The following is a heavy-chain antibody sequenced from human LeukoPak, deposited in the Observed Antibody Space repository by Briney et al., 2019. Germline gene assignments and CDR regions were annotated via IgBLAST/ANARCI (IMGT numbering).Heavy chain of an antibody. J-gene: IGHJ4*02. D-gene: IGHD6-19*01. CDR2: ISSSGSYI. CDR3: AKIAVAGPRVDY. CDR1: RFTFSSYS. Sequence: GGSLRLSCAASRFTFSSYSMNWVRQAPGKGLEWVSSISSSGSYIYYADSVKGRFTISRDNAKNSLYLQMNSLRAEDTAVYYCAKIAVAGPRVDYWGQGTLVTVSS. V-gene: IGHV3-21*01.